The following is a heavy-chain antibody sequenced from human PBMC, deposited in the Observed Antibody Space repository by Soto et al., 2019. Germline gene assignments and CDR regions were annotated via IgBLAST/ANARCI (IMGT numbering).Heavy chain of an antibody. J-gene: IGHJ3*02. D-gene: IGHD4-17*01. V-gene: IGHV4-59*01. CDR1: GGSITTYY. CDR3: AREGLTTVVTGDAFDI. Sequence: SETLSLTCTVSGGSITTYYWSWIRQSPGKGLEWIGYIYYSGSTNYNPSLKSRVTISVDTSKNQFSLKLSSVTAADTAVYYCAREGLTTVVTGDAFDIWGQGTMVTVSS. CDR2: IYYSGST.